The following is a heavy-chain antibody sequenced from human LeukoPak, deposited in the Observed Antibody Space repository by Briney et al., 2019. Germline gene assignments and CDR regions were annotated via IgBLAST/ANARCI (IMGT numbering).Heavy chain of an antibody. V-gene: IGHV4-39*01. CDR1: GGSIRSSYYY. J-gene: IGHJ4*02. CDR3: ARRWLQLPLKTDY. D-gene: IGHD5-24*01. CDR2: IYDSGST. Sequence: SETLSLTCTVSGGSIRSSYYYWGWIRQPPGKGLEWIGSIYDSGSTYYNPSLKSRVTISVDTSKNQFSLKLNSVTAADTAVYYCARRWLQLPLKTDYWGQGTLVTVSS.